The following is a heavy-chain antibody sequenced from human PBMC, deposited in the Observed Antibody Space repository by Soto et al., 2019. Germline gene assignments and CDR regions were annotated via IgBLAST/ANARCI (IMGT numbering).Heavy chain of an antibody. D-gene: IGHD3-10*01. CDR3: AQEAVFRGLGYGMDV. CDR2: ISFDGSKK. CDR1: GFSFSNYG. J-gene: IGHJ6*02. V-gene: IGHV3-30*18. Sequence: QVQLVESGGGVVQPGRSLRLSCAASGFSFSNYGMYWVRQAPGKGLEWVAIISFDGSKKYHADSVKGRFTISRDNSKNTVYLQMNSLRVEDTGVYSCAQEAVFRGLGYGMDVWGQGTTVTVSS.